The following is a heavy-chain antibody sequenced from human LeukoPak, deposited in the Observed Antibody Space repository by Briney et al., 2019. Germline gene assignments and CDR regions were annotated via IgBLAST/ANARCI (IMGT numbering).Heavy chain of an antibody. Sequence: SETLSLTCTVSGGSISSSSYYWGWIRQPPGKGLEWIGSIYYSGSTYYNPSLKSRVTISVDTSKNQFSLKLSSVTAADTAVYYCARQNILTGYYKEGGQGTLVTVSS. D-gene: IGHD3-9*01. CDR3: ARQNILTGYYKE. J-gene: IGHJ4*02. CDR1: GGSISSSSYY. V-gene: IGHV4-39*01. CDR2: IYYSGST.